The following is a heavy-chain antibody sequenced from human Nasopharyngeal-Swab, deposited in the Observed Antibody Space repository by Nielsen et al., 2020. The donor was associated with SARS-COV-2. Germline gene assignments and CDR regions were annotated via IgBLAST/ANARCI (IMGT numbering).Heavy chain of an antibody. V-gene: IGHV4-34*01. CDR1: GGSISGYY. J-gene: IGHJ4*02. CDR2: INHSGST. Sequence: SETLSLTCTVSGGSISGYYWSWIRQPPGKGLEWIGEINHSGSTNYNPSLKSRVTISVDTSKNQFSLKLSSVTAADTAVYYCARMRTAQLWYGNWGQGTLVTVSS. D-gene: IGHD5-18*01. CDR3: ARMRTAQLWYGN.